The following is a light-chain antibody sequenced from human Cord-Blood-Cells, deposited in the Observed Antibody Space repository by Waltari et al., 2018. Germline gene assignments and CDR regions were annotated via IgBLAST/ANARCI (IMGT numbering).Light chain of an antibody. J-gene: IGLJ2*01. Sequence: QHALTQPASEAGSPGQSITITGTGTSRDGGGYNYVSWYQQHPGKAPKLMIYDVSNRPSGVSNRFAGSKSGNTASLTISGLQAEDEADYYCSSYTSSSTVVFGGGTKLTVL. CDR2: DVS. CDR1: SRDGGGYNY. V-gene: IGLV2-14*01. CDR3: SSYTSSSTVV.